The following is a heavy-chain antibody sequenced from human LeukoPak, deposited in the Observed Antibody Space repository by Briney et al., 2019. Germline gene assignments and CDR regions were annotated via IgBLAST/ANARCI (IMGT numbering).Heavy chain of an antibody. CDR2: ITSNGAST. CDR3: AKGPLITMVRGVLARWFDP. CDR1: GFTFSSYA. D-gene: IGHD3-10*01. V-gene: IGHV3-64*01. J-gene: IGHJ5*02. Sequence: GGSLRLSCAASGFTFSSYAMHWVRQAPGKGLEYVSAITSNGASTYYTNSMKGRFTISRDNSKNTLYLQMNSLRAEDTAVYYCAKGPLITMVRGVLARWFDPWGQGTLVTVSS.